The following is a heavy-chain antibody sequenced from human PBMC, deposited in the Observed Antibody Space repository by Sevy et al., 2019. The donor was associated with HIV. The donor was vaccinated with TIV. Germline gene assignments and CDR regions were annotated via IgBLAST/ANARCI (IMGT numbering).Heavy chain of an antibody. D-gene: IGHD4-17*01. V-gene: IGHV4-4*07. J-gene: IGHJ6*02. CDR3: ARDGYGDYGLPYYYGYGMDV. CDR1: GGSISSYY. Sequence: SETLSLTCTVSGGSISSYYWSWIRQSAGKGLEWIGRIYTSGSINYNPSLKRRVTMPVDTSKNQFSLKLSSVTDADTAVYYYARDGYGDYGLPYYYGYGMDVWGQGTTVTVSS. CDR2: IYTSGSI.